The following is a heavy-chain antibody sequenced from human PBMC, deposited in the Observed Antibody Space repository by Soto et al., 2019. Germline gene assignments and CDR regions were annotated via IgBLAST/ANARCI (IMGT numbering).Heavy chain of an antibody. CDR1: GDSMSSDDNS. J-gene: IGHJ6*02. Sequence: PSKTLSVTSAASGDSMSSDDNSRAWIRQPPGKGLEWIGSIYYNGNTYYNPSLKSRVTISRDTSRNQFSLRLSSVTAADTAVYYCVSRLGYGYAMDVWGQGTTVIVSS. CDR2: IYYNGNT. CDR3: VSRLGYGYAMDV. D-gene: IGHD5-12*01. V-gene: IGHV4-39*01.